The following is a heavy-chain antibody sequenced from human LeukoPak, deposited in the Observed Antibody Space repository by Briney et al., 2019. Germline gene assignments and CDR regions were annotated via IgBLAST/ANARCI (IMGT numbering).Heavy chain of an antibody. Sequence: SETLSLTCAVYGGSFSGYYWSWIRQPPGKGLEWIGEINHSGSTNYNPSLKSRVTISVDTSKNQFSLKLSSVTAADTAVYYCARGEVVPAAIWYYYYMDVWGKGTTVTVSS. CDR2: INHSGST. D-gene: IGHD2-2*02. CDR1: GGSFSGYY. V-gene: IGHV4-34*01. CDR3: ARGEVVPAAIWYYYYMDV. J-gene: IGHJ6*03.